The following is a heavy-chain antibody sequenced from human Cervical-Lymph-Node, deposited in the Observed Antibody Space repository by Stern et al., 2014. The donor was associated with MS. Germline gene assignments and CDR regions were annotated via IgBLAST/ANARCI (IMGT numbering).Heavy chain of an antibody. CDR1: GFTFRDHA. Sequence: EVQLVESGGGLVKPGRSLRLSCSASGFTFRDHAMSWFRQAPGKGLEWVSFIRSKAYGGTTAYAASVRDRFTISRDDFKGIAYLQMNTLKTEDTAVYYCARSPSGGWVGQNDFWGQGTLVTVSS. J-gene: IGHJ4*02. D-gene: IGHD6-19*01. CDR3: ARSPSGGWVGQNDF. V-gene: IGHV3-49*05. CDR2: IRSKAYGGTT.